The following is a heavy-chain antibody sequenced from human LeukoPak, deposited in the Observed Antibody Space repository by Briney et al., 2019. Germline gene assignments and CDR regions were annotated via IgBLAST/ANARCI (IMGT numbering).Heavy chain of an antibody. CDR1: GFTFSSYA. CDR2: ISGSGGST. Sequence: GGSLRLSCAASGFTFSSYAMSWVRQAPGKGLEWVSAISGSGGSTYYADSVKGRFTISRDNSKNTLYLQMNSLRAEDTAVYYCAKDLDDYGDYGPYYFDYWGQGTLVTVSS. CDR3: AKDLDDYGDYGPYYFDY. J-gene: IGHJ4*02. V-gene: IGHV3-23*01. D-gene: IGHD4-17*01.